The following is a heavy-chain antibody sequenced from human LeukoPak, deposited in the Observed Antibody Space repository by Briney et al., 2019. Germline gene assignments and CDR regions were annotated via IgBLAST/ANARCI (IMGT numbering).Heavy chain of an antibody. Sequence: ASVKVSCKASGDTFSSFGISWVRQAPGQGLEWMGWISVYNGNTVYAQKIQGRVTMTTDTSTGTTYMDLRSLRSDDTAVYYCARGLILSVWGQGTTVTVSS. CDR2: ISVYNGNT. J-gene: IGHJ6*02. V-gene: IGHV1-18*01. CDR3: ARGLILSV. CDR1: GDTFSSFG. D-gene: IGHD3-9*01.